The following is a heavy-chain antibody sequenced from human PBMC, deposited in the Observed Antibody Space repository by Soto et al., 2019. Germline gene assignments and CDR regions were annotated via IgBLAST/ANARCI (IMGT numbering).Heavy chain of an antibody. D-gene: IGHD2-15*01. V-gene: IGHV1-69*13. Sequence: SVEVSCKASGVTLSSYAISWVRQAPGQGLEWMGGIIPIFGTANYAQKFQGRVTITADESTSTAYMELSSLRSEDTAVYYCARGLDIVVVVAETWFDPWGQGTLVTVSS. CDR1: GVTLSSYA. J-gene: IGHJ5*02. CDR3: ARGLDIVVVVAETWFDP. CDR2: IIPIFGTA.